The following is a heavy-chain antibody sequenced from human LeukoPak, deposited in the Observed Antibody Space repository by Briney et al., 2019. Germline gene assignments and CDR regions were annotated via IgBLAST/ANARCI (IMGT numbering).Heavy chain of an antibody. Sequence: ASVKVSCKASGYTFTTYYMHWVRQAPGQALEWGGMLNPNGGTISYAPKFQGRVSMTSDTSTRTVYMELSSLRPDDTAVYYCAREVVTMTLLFDAGPNDAYDIWGQGTRVIVST. V-gene: IGHV1-46*01. CDR1: GYTFTTYY. CDR3: AREVVTMTLLFDAGPNDAYDI. J-gene: IGHJ3*02. CDR2: LNPNGGTI. D-gene: IGHD4-23*01.